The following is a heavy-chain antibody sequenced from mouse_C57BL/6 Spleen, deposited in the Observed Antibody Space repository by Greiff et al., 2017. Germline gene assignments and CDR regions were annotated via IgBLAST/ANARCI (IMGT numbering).Heavy chain of an antibody. CDR1: GFTFSSYG. CDR3: ARHRTTVVATDFDY. V-gene: IGHV5-6*01. J-gene: IGHJ2*01. D-gene: IGHD1-1*01. Sequence: EVQRVESGGDLVKPGGSLKLSCAASGFTFSSYGMSWVRQTPDKRLEWVATLSSGGSYTYYPDSVKGRFTISRDNAKNTLYLQMSSLKSEDTAMYYCARHRTTVVATDFDYWGQGTTLTVSS. CDR2: LSSGGSYT.